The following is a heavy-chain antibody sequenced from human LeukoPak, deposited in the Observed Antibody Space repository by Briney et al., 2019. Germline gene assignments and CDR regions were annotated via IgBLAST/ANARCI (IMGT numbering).Heavy chain of an antibody. V-gene: IGHV3-13*01. D-gene: IGHD3-10*01. CDR2: IGSAGDT. J-gene: IGHJ4*02. CDR1: GFTFSSYD. CDR3: ARVGYGSGSPYFDY. Sequence: QPGGSLRLSCAASGFTFSSYDMHWVRQATGKGLEWVSAIGSAGDTYYPGSVKGRFTISRENAKSSLYLQMNSLRAEDTAVYYCARVGYGSGSPYFDYWGQGTLVTVSS.